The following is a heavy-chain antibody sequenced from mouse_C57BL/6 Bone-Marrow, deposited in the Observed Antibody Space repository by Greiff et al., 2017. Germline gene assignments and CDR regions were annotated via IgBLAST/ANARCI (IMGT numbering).Heavy chain of an antibody. D-gene: IGHD2-1*01. J-gene: IGHJ4*01. CDR2: ISYDGSN. V-gene: IGHV3-6*01. CDR1: GYSITSGYY. Sequence: DVHLVESGPGLVKPSQSLSLTCSVTGYSITSGYYWNWIRQFPGNKLEWMGYISYDGSNNYNPSLKNRISITRDTSKNQFFLKLNSVTTEDTATYYCAVTFMDYWGQGTSVTVSS. CDR3: AVTFMDY.